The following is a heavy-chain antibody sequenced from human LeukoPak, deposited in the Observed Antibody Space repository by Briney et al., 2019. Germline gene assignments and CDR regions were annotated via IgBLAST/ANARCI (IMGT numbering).Heavy chain of an antibody. CDR1: GYSISSGYY. CDR3: ARVKYSLDIDY. Sequence: KPSETLSLTCTVSGYSISSGYYWGWIRQPPGKGLEWIGSIYHSGSTYYNPSLKSRVTISVDTSKNQFSLKLSSVTAADTAVYYCARVKYSLDIDYWGQGTLVTVSS. V-gene: IGHV4-38-2*02. J-gene: IGHJ4*02. D-gene: IGHD5-18*01. CDR2: IYHSGST.